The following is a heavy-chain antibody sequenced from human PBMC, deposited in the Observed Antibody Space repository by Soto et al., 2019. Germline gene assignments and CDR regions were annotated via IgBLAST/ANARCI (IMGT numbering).Heavy chain of an antibody. J-gene: IGHJ4*02. V-gene: IGHV1-69*04. CDR1: GGTFSSYT. CDR2: IIPILGIA. D-gene: IGHD5-12*01. CDR3: VRDSPIGSTFSGYDGIDY. Sequence: SVKVSCKASGGTFSSYTISWVRQAPGQGLEWMGRIIPILGIANYAQKFQGRVTITADKSTSTAYMELSSPRSEDTAVYYCVRDSPIGSTFSGYDGIDYWGQGTLVTVSS.